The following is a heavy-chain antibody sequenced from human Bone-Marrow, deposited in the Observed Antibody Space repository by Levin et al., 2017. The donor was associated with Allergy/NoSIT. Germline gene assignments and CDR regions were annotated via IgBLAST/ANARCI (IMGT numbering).Heavy chain of an antibody. Sequence: GESLKISCVASGFTVRSYYMNWVRQAPGKGLEWVSVIYSGGSTYYADSVKGRFTISRDNSKNTLYLQMSSLRAADPAVDYCATDRAYCANTTCYLPDAFDIWGQGTMVTVSS. J-gene: IGHJ3*02. D-gene: IGHD2-2*01. CDR3: ATDRAYCANTTCYLPDAFDI. CDR2: IYSGGST. V-gene: IGHV3-66*01. CDR1: GFTVRSYY.